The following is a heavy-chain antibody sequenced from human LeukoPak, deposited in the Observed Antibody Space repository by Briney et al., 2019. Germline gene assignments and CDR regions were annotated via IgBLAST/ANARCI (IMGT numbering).Heavy chain of an antibody. J-gene: IGHJ5*02. D-gene: IGHD2-2*02. CDR2: INPNSGGT. Sequence: ASVKVSCKASGYTFTGYYMHWVRQAPGQGLERMGWINPNSGGTNYAQKFQGRVTMTRDTSISTAYMELSRLRSDDTAVYYCARGALIVVVPAAINWFDPWGQGTLVTVSS. CDR1: GYTFTGYY. V-gene: IGHV1-2*02. CDR3: ARGALIVVVPAAINWFDP.